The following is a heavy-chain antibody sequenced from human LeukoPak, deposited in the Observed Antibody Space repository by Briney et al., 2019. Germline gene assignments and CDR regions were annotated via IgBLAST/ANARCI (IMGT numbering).Heavy chain of an antibody. CDR3: AREVYGDCVRNYYYYMDV. J-gene: IGHJ6*03. CDR1: GGSISSGSYY. Sequence: PSETLSLTCTVSGGSISSGSYYWSRLRQPAGKGLEWIGRIYTSGSTNYNPSLQSRVTISVDTYKNQFSLKLSSVTAADTAVYYCAREVYGDCVRNYYYYMDVWGKRTTVTISS. V-gene: IGHV4-61*02. D-gene: IGHD4-17*01. CDR2: IYTSGST.